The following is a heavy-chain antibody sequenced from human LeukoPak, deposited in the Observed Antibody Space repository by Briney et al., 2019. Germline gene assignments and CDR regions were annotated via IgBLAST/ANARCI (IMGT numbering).Heavy chain of an antibody. Sequence: PSQTLSLTCTVSGGSISSGDYYWSWVRQPPGRSLEWFGYIYYSGSTYYNPSLKSRVTISVDTSKNQFSLKLSSVTAADTAVYYCARGPHVLRYFDWLLRYYFDYWGQGTLGTVSS. CDR2: IYYSGST. J-gene: IGHJ4*02. CDR3: ARGPHVLRYFDWLLRYYFDY. D-gene: IGHD3-9*01. CDR1: GGSISSGDYY. V-gene: IGHV4-30-4*01.